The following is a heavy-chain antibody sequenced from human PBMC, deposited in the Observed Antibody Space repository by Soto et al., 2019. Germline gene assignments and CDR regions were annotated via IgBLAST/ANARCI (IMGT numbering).Heavy chain of an antibody. CDR2: IFSNDEK. J-gene: IGHJ4*02. Sequence: QVTLKESGPVLVKPTETLTLTCTVSGFSLSNPRMGVSWIRQPPGRALEWLAHIFSNDEKSYSTSLKSRLTISKDTSKSQVVLTMTNMDPVDTATYYCARLRGYSYGIYYFDYWGQGTLVTVSS. CDR1: GFSLSNPRMG. D-gene: IGHD5-18*01. V-gene: IGHV2-26*01. CDR3: ARLRGYSYGIYYFDY.